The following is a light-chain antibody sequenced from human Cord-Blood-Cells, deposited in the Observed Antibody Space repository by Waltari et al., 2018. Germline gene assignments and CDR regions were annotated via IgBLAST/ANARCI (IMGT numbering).Light chain of an antibody. CDR2: AAS. Sequence: DIQMIQSPSSLSASVGVRVTITCRASQSISSYLNWYQQKPGKAPKLLIYAASSLQSGVPSRFSGSGSGTDFTLTIISLQPEDFATYYCQQSYSTPPTFGGGTKVEIK. CDR1: QSISSY. J-gene: IGKJ4*01. CDR3: QQSYSTPPT. V-gene: IGKV1-39*01.